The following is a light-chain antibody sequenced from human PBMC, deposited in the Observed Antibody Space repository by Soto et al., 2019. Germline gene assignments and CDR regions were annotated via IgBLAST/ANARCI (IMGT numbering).Light chain of an antibody. J-gene: IGLJ2*01. V-gene: IGLV2-14*01. CDR2: EVR. CDR1: SREIGAYNL. Sequence: QYALTQPASVSGSPGQSITISCSGTSREIGAYNLVSWYQQHPGKAPKLLVYEVRNRLSGISYRFSGSKSGTTASLTISSLLPEVEADYYCSAYTSRSTLVFGGGTKLTVL. CDR3: SAYTSRSTLV.